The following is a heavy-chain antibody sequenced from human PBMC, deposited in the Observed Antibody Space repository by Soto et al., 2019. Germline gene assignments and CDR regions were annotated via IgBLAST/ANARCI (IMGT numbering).Heavy chain of an antibody. D-gene: IGHD3-22*01. V-gene: IGHV3-53*02. Sequence: EVQLVETGGGLIQPGGSLRLSCAASGFTVSSHYMSWVRQAPGKGLEWVSVIYSGGSTYYADSVKGRFTISRDNSKNTLYLQMNSLRAEDTAVYYCASGSSGYYHNYFDYWGQGTLVTVSS. J-gene: IGHJ4*02. CDR3: ASGSSGYYHNYFDY. CDR1: GFTVSSHY. CDR2: IYSGGST.